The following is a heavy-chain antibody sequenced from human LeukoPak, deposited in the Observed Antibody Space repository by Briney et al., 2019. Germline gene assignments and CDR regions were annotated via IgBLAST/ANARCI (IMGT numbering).Heavy chain of an antibody. CDR1: GGSFSGYY. D-gene: IGHD6-13*01. CDR3: ASMAAPALERYFDY. J-gene: IGHJ4*02. Sequence: PSETLSLTCAVYGGSFSGYYWSWIRQPPGKGLEWIGEINHSGSTNYNPSLKSRVTMSVDTSKNQFSLKLSSVTAADTAVYYCASMAAPALERYFDYWGQGTLVTVSS. CDR2: INHSGST. V-gene: IGHV4-34*01.